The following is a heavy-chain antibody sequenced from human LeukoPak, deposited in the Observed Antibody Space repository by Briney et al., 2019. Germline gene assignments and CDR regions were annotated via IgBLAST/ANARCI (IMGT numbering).Heavy chain of an antibody. V-gene: IGHV4-4*07. CDR2: IYTSGST. D-gene: IGHD4-11*01. J-gene: IGHJ5*02. CDR1: GGSISSYY. CDR3: AREVRGVTTVTTSFDP. Sequence: PSETLSLTCTVSGGSISSYYWSWIRQPAGKGLEWIGRIYTSGSTNYNPSLKSQVTMSVDTSKNQFSLKLSSVTAADTAVYYCAREVRGVTTVTTSFDPWGQGTLVTVSS.